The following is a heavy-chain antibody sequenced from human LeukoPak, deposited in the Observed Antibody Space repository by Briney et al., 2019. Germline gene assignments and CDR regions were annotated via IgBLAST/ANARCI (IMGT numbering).Heavy chain of an antibody. Sequence: PSETLSLTCTVSGDSVSSGSYYWGWIRQPPGEGLEWIGSIYYSGDTYYNPSLESRVTISVDTSKNQFSQKLSSVTAADTAVYYCARVLWFGESKKGYSYYMDVWGKGTTVTVSS. V-gene: IGHV4-39*01. CDR1: GDSVSSGSYY. CDR2: IYYSGDT. CDR3: ARVLWFGESKKGYSYYMDV. D-gene: IGHD3-10*01. J-gene: IGHJ6*03.